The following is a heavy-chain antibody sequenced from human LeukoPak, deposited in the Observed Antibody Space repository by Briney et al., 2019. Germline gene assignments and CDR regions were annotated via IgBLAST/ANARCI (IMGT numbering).Heavy chain of an antibody. CDR1: GGSFSGYY. D-gene: IGHD4-17*01. V-gene: IGHV4-34*01. CDR2: INHSGST. J-gene: IGHJ6*02. Sequence: SETLSLTCAVYGGSFSGYYWSWIRQPPGKGLKWIGEINHSGSTNYNPSLKSRVTISVDTFKNQFSLKLSSVTAADTAVYYCARATHYYYYYYGMDVWGQGTTVTVSS. CDR3: ARATHYYYYYYGMDV.